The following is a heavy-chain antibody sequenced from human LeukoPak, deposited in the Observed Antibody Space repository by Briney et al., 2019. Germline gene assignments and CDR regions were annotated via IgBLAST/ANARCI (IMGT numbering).Heavy chain of an antibody. CDR1: GFTFSSYS. CDR3: ARSRTGCYARDLCFVAPYYYYYGMDV. V-gene: IGHV3-21*01. D-gene: IGHD2-2*01. J-gene: IGHJ6*02. Sequence: GGSLRLSCAASGFTFSSYSMNWVRQAPGKGLEWVSSISSSSSYIYCADSVKGRFTISRDNAKNSLYLQMNSLRAEDTAVYYCARSRTGCYARDLCFVAPYYYYYGMDVWGQGTTVTVSS. CDR2: ISSSSSYI.